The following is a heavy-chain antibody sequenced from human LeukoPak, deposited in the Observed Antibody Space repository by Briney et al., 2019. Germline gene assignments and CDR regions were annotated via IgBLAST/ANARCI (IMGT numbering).Heavy chain of an antibody. V-gene: IGHV1-69*13. J-gene: IGHJ6*03. CDR2: IIPIFGTA. CDR1: GGTFSSYA. CDR3: ARASSGWSSYYYYYYMDV. D-gene: IGHD6-19*01. Sequence: SVKVSCKASGGTFSSYAISWVRQAPGQGLEWMGGIIPIFGTANYAQKFQGRVTITADESTSTAYMELRSLRSDDTAVYYCARASSGWSSYYYYYYMDVWGKGTTVTVSS.